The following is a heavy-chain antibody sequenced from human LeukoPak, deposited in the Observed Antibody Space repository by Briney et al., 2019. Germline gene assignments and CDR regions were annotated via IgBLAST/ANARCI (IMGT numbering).Heavy chain of an antibody. CDR3: ARVLSDWNWGFDY. J-gene: IGHJ4*02. Sequence: GGSLRLSCAASGFTFNNYNMNWVRQAPGKALEWVSSITSSSTYIFYADSVKGRFTISRDNAKNSLYLQMNSLRAEDTAVYYCARVLSDWNWGFDYWGQGTLVTVSS. CDR1: GFTFNNYN. V-gene: IGHV3-21*01. D-gene: IGHD1-7*01. CDR2: ITSSSTYI.